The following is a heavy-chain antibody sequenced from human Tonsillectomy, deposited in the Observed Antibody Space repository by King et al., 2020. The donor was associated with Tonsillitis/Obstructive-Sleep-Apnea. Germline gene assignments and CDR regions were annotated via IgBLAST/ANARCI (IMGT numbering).Heavy chain of an antibody. CDR2: ISVYNGNT. CDR3: TRDNDYTLFDP. J-gene: IGHJ5*02. CDR1: GYTFTKSG. V-gene: IGHV1-18*01. Sequence: VQLVESGAEVKKPGASVTVSCKTSGYTFTKSGISWARQAPGQGLEGRGWISVYNGNTHYAQKFQGRVTMTIDTSTRTAYMELRSLRSDDTAVYYCTRDNDYTLFDPWGRGTLVTVSS. D-gene: IGHD4-11*01.